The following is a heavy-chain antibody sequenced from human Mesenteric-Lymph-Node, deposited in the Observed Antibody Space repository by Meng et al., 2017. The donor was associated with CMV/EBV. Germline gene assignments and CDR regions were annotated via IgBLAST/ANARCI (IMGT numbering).Heavy chain of an antibody. CDR2: ISSNSRYI. V-gene: IGHV3-21*01. CDR3: ARETYYYDSSGSHYYYYGMDV. Sequence: GESLKISCAASEFTFSTYTMNWVRQAPGKGLEWVSSISSNSRYIDYADSVKGRFTISRDNAKNSVYLQMNSLRAEDTAVYYCARETYYYDSSGSHYYYYGMDVWGQGTTVTVSS. CDR1: EFTFSTYT. D-gene: IGHD3-22*01. J-gene: IGHJ6*02.